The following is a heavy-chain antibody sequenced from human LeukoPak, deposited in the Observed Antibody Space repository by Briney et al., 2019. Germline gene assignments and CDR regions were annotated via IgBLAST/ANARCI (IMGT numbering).Heavy chain of an antibody. CDR1: GGSISSGSYY. D-gene: IGHD3-22*01. CDR2: IYYSGST. CDR3: ARVGLWYYDSSGYYN. J-gene: IGHJ4*02. V-gene: IGHV4-61*01. Sequence: SQTLSLTCTVSGGSISSGSYYWSWIRQPPGKGLEWIGYIYYSGSTNYNPSLKSRVTISVDTSKNQFSLKLSSVTAADTAVYYCARVGLWYYDSSGYYNWGQGTLVTVSS.